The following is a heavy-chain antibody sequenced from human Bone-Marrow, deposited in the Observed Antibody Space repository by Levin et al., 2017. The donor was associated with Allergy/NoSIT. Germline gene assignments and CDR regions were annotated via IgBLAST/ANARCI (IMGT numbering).Heavy chain of an antibody. D-gene: IGHD6-19*01. CDR2: VNNGGNA. CDR1: GFTFSRYA. CDR3: AKDHPSSGWPAFDY. V-gene: IGHV3-23*01. J-gene: IGHJ4*02. Sequence: SCVGSGFTFSRYAMSWVRQAPGRGLEWVASVNNGGNAYYGDSVKGRFTVSRVNSRNTLDLQMNSLRDDDTAIYYCAKDHPSSGWPAFDYWGQGTRVSVSS.